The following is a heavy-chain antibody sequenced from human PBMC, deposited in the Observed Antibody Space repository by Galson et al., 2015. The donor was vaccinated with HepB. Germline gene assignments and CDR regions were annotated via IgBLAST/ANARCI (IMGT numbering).Heavy chain of an antibody. Sequence: PALVKPTQTLTLTCTFSGFSLSTSGMCVSWIRQPPGKALEWLALIDWDDDKYYSTSLKTRLTISKDTSKNQVVLTMTNMDPVDTATYYCARTRGEVLRYFDWLDRWFDPWGQGTLVTVSS. CDR2: IDWDDDK. J-gene: IGHJ5*02. CDR3: ARTRGEVLRYFDWLDRWFDP. D-gene: IGHD3-9*01. V-gene: IGHV2-70*01. CDR1: GFSLSTSGMC.